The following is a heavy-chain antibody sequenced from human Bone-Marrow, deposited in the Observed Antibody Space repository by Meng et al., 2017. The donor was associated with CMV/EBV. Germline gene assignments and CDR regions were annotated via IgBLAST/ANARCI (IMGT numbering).Heavy chain of an antibody. Sequence: GGSLRLSCAASGFTFSSYAMSWVRQAPGKGLEWVSVIYSGGSSTYYADSVKGRFTISRHNSKNTLYLQMNSLRAEDTAVYYCAKFSVRRFDYGMDVWGQGTTVTVSS. CDR1: GFTFSSYA. CDR3: AKFSVRRFDYGMDV. V-gene: IGHV3-23*03. D-gene: IGHD2/OR15-2a*01. J-gene: IGHJ6*02. CDR2: IYSGGSST.